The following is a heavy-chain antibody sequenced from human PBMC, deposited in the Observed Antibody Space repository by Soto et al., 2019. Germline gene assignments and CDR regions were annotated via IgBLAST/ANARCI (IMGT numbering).Heavy chain of an antibody. J-gene: IGHJ4*02. V-gene: IGHV4-59*01. CDR3: TRVGGYYGDYPNFDY. Sequence: ETLSLTCTVSGSSISSYYWSWIRQPPGKRLEWIGYIYYTGSTKYNPSLRSRVTISLGTSKSQLSLKLSSVTAADTAVYYCTRVGGYYGDYPNFDYWGQGTLVTVSS. CDR1: GSSISSYY. D-gene: IGHD4-17*01. CDR2: IYYTGST.